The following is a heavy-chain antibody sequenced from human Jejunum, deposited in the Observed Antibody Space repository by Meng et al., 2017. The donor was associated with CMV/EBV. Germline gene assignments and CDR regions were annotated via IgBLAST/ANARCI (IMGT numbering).Heavy chain of an antibody. Sequence: SGFTFSSYGIHWVRQAPGKGLEWVAVITYDGSNKYYADSVKGRFTISRDNSKNTVYLQMNSLRAEDTAVYYCAKGAVAGTRSAFDIWGQGTMVTVSS. J-gene: IGHJ3*02. CDR1: GFTFSSYG. D-gene: IGHD6-19*01. CDR2: ITYDGSNK. V-gene: IGHV3-30*18. CDR3: AKGAVAGTRSAFDI.